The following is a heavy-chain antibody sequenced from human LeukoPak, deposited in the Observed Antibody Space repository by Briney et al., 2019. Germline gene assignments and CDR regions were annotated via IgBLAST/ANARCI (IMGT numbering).Heavy chain of an antibody. CDR1: GFTFA. J-gene: IGHJ4*02. CDR2: LSWLSGSI. D-gene: IGHD1-26*01. Sequence: PGGSLRLSCVASGFTFAMHWVRQAPGKGLEWVSGLSWLSGSIGYADSVKGRFIISRDTAKNSLYLEMNSLRPEDSALYYCAKETKVGENLYYFDYWGRGTLVTVSS. CDR3: AKETKVGENLYYFDY. V-gene: IGHV3-9*01.